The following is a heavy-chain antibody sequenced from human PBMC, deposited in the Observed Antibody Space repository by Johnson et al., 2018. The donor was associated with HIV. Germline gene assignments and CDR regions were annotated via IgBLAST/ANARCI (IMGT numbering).Heavy chain of an antibody. CDR3: AKGDCSGGSCYSFTDAFDI. Sequence: QVQLVESGGGVVQPGGSLRLSCAASGFTFSSYGMHWVRQAPGKVLEWVAFIRYDGSNKYYADSVKGRFTISRDNSKNTLYLQMNSLRAEDTAVYYCAKGDCSGGSCYSFTDAFDIWGQGTMVTVSS. CDR1: GFTFSSYG. CDR2: IRYDGSNK. V-gene: IGHV3-30*02. D-gene: IGHD2-15*01. J-gene: IGHJ3*02.